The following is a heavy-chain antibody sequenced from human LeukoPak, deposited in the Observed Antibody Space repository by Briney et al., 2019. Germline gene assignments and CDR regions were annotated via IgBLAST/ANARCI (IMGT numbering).Heavy chain of an antibody. Sequence: GGSLRLSCAASGFTFSSYAMSWVRQAPGKGLEWVSAISGSGGSTYYADSVKGRFTISRDNSKNTLYLQMNSLRAEDTAVYYCAKDSPTYYDFWSGYSGLDYWGQGTLVTVSS. J-gene: IGHJ4*02. CDR3: AKDSPTYYDFWSGYSGLDY. D-gene: IGHD3-3*01. V-gene: IGHV3-23*01. CDR2: ISGSGGST. CDR1: GFTFSSYA.